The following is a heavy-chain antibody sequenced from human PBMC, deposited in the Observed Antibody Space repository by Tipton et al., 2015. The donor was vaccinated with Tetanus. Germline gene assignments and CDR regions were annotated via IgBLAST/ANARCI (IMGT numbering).Heavy chain of an antibody. CDR1: GFSVSPYA. Sequence: SLRLSCEVSGFSVSPYAMSWVRQTPGKGLEWVADFIERGEPPYYADSVKGRFTVSRDKSKNTRYLQMNSLRAADTAIYFCATLPRQWLVGFGYWGQGARVSVSS. D-gene: IGHD6-19*01. CDR2: FIERGEPP. J-gene: IGHJ4*02. V-gene: IGHV3-23*01. CDR3: ATLPRQWLVGFGY.